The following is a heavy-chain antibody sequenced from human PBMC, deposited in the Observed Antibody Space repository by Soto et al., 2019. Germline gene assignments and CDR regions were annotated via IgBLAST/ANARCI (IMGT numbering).Heavy chain of an antibody. CDR3: ARDRGYCSSTSCYFWFDP. CDR2: ISSNGGST. Sequence: GGSLRLSCSASGFTFSSYAMHWVRQAPGKGLEYVSAISSNGGSTYYADSVKGRFTISRDNAKNSLYLQMNSLRAEDTAVYYCARDRGYCSSTSCYFWFDPWGQGTLVTVSS. D-gene: IGHD2-2*01. V-gene: IGHV3-64*04. CDR1: GFTFSSYA. J-gene: IGHJ5*02.